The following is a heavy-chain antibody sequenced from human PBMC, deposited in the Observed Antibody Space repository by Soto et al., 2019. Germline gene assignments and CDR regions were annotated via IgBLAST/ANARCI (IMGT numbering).Heavy chain of an antibody. V-gene: IGHV4-39*07. D-gene: IGHD3-22*01. CDR2: IYYSGST. Sequence: SETLSLTCTVSGGSISSSSYYWGWIRQPPGKGLEWIGSIYYSGSTHYNPSLKSRVTISVDTSKNQFSLKLSSVTAADTAVYYCARVEHYYDSSGYYLYYFDYWGQGTLVTVYS. J-gene: IGHJ4*02. CDR3: ARVEHYYDSSGYYLYYFDY. CDR1: GGSISSSSYY.